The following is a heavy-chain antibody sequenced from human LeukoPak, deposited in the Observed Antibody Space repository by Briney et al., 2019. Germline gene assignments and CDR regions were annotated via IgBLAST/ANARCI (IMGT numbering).Heavy chain of an antibody. CDR2: INPSGVDT. CDR3: GKHLRKPNYGDSS. V-gene: IGHV3-23*01. J-gene: IGHJ5*02. Sequence: GGSLRLSCAASGFTFNNYAMTWVRQAPGKGLEWVSSINPSGVDTYYAGSVKGRFTISRDNSVNTLYLQMNSLRAEDTAVYYCGKHLRKPNYGDSSWGQGTLVTVSS. CDR1: GFTFNNYA. D-gene: IGHD4-17*01.